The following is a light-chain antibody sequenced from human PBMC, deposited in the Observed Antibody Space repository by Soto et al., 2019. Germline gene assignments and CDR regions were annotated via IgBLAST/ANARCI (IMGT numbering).Light chain of an antibody. CDR3: QQFNNYLRT. Sequence: AIQLTQSPSSLSASVGDRVTITCRASQGISSALAWYQQKPGKAPKLLIYDASSLKSGAPSRFSGSGSGTDFTLTISSLQPEDFATYYCQQFNNYLRTFGGGTKVEIK. CDR1: QGISSA. CDR2: DAS. J-gene: IGKJ4*01. V-gene: IGKV1D-13*01.